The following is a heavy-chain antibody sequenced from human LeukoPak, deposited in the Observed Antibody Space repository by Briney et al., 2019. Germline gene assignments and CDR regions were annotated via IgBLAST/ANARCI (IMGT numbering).Heavy chain of an antibody. Sequence: SETLSLTCIVSGGSISSTVSYWGWVRQPPGKGLEWIGSIHYSGSTYYIPSLKSRITISLDMSKNQYSLKLTSVTAADTAVYYCARDVGFFDIDYWGQGILVTVSS. CDR2: IHYSGST. J-gene: IGHJ4*02. CDR1: GGSISSTVSY. V-gene: IGHV4-39*07. CDR3: ARDVGFFDIDY. D-gene: IGHD3-9*01.